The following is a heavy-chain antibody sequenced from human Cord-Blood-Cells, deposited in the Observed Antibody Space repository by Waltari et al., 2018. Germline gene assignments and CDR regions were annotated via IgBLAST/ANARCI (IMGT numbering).Heavy chain of an antibody. Sequence: QVQLVQSGAEVKKPGSSVKVSCKASGGTFSSYAISWVRQAPGQGLEWMGGILPIFGTANYAQKFQGRVTITADESTSTAYMELSSLRSEDTAVYYCARGDGYYYDSSGYPSSAFDIWGQGTMVTVSS. CDR2: ILPIFGTA. V-gene: IGHV1-69*01. CDR3: ARGDGYYYDSSGYPSSAFDI. CDR1: GGTFSSYA. J-gene: IGHJ3*02. D-gene: IGHD3-22*01.